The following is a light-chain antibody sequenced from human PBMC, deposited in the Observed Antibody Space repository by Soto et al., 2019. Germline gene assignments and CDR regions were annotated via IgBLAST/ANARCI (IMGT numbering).Light chain of an antibody. CDR3: QQSYSSPIT. V-gene: IGKV1-39*01. CDR1: QSISGF. Sequence: DIQMTQSPSSLSASVGDRVTIXXRASQSISGFLTWYQQLPGKAPKVXSVAASGLQRGVPSRFSGSGSGTDFTLTISSLQPEDFATYYCQQSYSSPITFGQGTRLEIK. J-gene: IGKJ5*01. CDR2: AAS.